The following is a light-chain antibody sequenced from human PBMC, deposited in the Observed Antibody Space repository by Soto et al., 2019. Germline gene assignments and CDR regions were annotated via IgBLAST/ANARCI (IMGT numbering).Light chain of an antibody. CDR2: GNS. CDR1: SSNIGANYD. J-gene: IGLJ1*01. Sequence: VLTQPPSVSGAPGQRVTISCTGSSSNIGANYDVHWYQQRPGTAPKLLIFGNSNRPSGVPDRFSSSKSGTSASLAITGLQAEDEGDYYCQSYDSTLSARYVFGTGTKVTVL. V-gene: IGLV1-40*01. CDR3: QSYDSTLSARYV.